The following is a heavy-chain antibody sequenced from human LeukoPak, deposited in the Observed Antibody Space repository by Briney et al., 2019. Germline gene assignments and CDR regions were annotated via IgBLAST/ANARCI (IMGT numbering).Heavy chain of an antibody. D-gene: IGHD3-16*01. CDR2: IYSDGLT. CDR1: GFAVNTKF. Sequence: PGGSLRLSCAASGFAVNTKFMHWVRQAPGKGLEWISVIYSDGLTYYADSVEGRFTISRDNSKNTLYLYMNSLRAEDTAVYYCARDEVTSGGGLESSGQGALVIVSS. J-gene: IGHJ4*02. V-gene: IGHV3-53*01. CDR3: ARDEVTSGGGLES.